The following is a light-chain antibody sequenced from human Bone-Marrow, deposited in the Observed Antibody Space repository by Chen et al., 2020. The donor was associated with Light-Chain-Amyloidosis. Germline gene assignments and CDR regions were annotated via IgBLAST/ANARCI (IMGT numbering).Light chain of an antibody. Sequence: SYVLTQPSSVSVAPGQTATIACGGNNIGSTSVHWYQQTPGQAPLLVVYDDSDRPSGIPERLSGSNSGNTATLTISSVEAWDEADYYCQVWDRSSDRPVFGGGTKLTVL. CDR2: DDS. V-gene: IGLV3-21*02. J-gene: IGLJ3*02. CDR3: QVWDRSSDRPV. CDR1: NIGSTS.